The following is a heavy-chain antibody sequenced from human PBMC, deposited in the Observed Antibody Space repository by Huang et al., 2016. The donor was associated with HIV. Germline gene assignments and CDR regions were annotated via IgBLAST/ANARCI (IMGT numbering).Heavy chain of an antibody. J-gene: IGHJ4*02. Sequence: EVQLLESGGGLVQPGGSLRLSCAASGFTFSSYAMSWVRQAPGKGREWVSRITGRGSSSYYADSVKGRFTISRDNSKNTLYLQRNSLRAEDTAIYYCAKADSGAAAGSLVDYWGQGTLVTVSS. D-gene: IGHD6-13*01. CDR3: AKADSGAAAGSLVDY. CDR1: GFTFSSYA. CDR2: ITGRGSSS. V-gene: IGHV3-23*01.